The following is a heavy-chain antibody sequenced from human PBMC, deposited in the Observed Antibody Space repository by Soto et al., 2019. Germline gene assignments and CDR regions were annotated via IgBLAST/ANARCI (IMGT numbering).Heavy chain of an antibody. CDR2: ISSSGSTI. D-gene: IGHD3-10*01. CDR1: GFTFSDYY. Sequence: GGSLRLSCAASGFTFSDYYMSWIRQAPGKGLEWVSYISSSGSTIYYADSVKGRFTISRDNSKNTLYLQMNSLRAEDTAVYYCAKGPRGSRFDYWGQGTLVTVSS. J-gene: IGHJ4*02. V-gene: IGHV3-11*04. CDR3: AKGPRGSRFDY.